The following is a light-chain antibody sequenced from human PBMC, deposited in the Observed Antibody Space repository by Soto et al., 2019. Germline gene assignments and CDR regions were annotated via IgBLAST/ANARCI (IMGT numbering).Light chain of an antibody. CDR2: DAS. Sequence: EIVLTQSPATLSLSPGERATLSCRTSQCVSSYLAWYQQKPGQAPRLLIYDASNRATGIPARFSGSGSGTDFTLTISSLEPEAFAVYYCQQRNSWPPTFTFGQGTRLEIK. V-gene: IGKV3-11*01. CDR3: QQRNSWPPTFT. CDR1: QCVSSY. J-gene: IGKJ5*01.